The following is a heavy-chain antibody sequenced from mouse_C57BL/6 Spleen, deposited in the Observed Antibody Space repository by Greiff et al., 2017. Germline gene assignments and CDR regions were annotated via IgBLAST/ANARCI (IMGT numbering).Heavy chain of an antibody. CDR1: GYTFTSYW. V-gene: IGHV1-59*01. CDR3: ARRGTTTVVDY. Sequence: QVQLQQPGAELVRPGTSVKLSCKASGYTFTSYWMHWVKQRPGQGLEWIGVIDPSDSYTNYNQKFKGKATLTVDTSSSTVYMQLSSLTSEDSAVYYCARRGTTTVVDYWGQGTTLTVSS. D-gene: IGHD1-1*01. J-gene: IGHJ2*01. CDR2: IDPSDSYT.